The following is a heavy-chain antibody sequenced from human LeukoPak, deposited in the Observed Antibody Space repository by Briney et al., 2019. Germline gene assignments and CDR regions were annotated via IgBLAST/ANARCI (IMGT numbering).Heavy chain of an antibody. CDR1: GGSISSYY. CDR2: IYYSGST. D-gene: IGHD3-10*01. V-gene: IGHV4-59*08. Sequence: SETLSLTCTVSGGSISSYYWSWIRQPPGKGLEWIGYIYYSGSTNYNPSLKSRVTISVDTSKNQFSLKLSSVTAADTAVYYCARAMVRGVGFAFDIWGQGTMVTVSS. J-gene: IGHJ3*02. CDR3: ARAMVRGVGFAFDI.